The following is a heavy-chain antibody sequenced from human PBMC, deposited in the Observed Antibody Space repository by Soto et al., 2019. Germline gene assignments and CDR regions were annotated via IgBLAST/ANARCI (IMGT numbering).Heavy chain of an antibody. Sequence: QVQLVQSGAEVKKPGSSVKGSCKASGGTFSSYTISWVRQAPGQGLEWMGRIIPILGIANYAQKFQGRVTITADKSTSTAYMELSSLRSEDTPVYYCASLMSSGYYYGMDVWGQGTTVTVSS. D-gene: IGHD3-10*01. J-gene: IGHJ6*02. CDR2: IIPILGIA. V-gene: IGHV1-69*02. CDR1: GGTFSSYT. CDR3: ASLMSSGYYYGMDV.